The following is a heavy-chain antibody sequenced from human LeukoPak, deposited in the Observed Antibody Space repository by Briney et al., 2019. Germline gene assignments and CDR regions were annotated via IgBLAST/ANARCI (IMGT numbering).Heavy chain of an antibody. CDR2: INPSGGST. V-gene: IGHV1-46*01. J-gene: IGHJ6*02. CDR1: GYTFTSYY. Sequence: VASVKVSCKASGYTFTSYYMHWVRQAPGQGLEWMGIINPSGGSTSYAQKFQGRVTMTRDTSTSTVYMELSSLRSEDTAVYYCARTRLPDYGDYGFYYYYGMDVWGQGTTVTVPS. CDR3: ARTRLPDYGDYGFYYYYGMDV. D-gene: IGHD4-17*01.